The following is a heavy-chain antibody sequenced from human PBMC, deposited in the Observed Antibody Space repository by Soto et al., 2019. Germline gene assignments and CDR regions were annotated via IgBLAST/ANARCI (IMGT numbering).Heavy chain of an antibody. CDR1: GFTFSSYA. J-gene: IGHJ4*02. V-gene: IGHV3-30-3*01. CDR2: ISYDGSNK. D-gene: IGHD3-3*01. Sequence: QVQLVESGGGVVQPGRSLRLSCAASGFTFSSYAMHWVRQAPGKGLEWVAVISYDGSNKYYAYSVKGRFTISRDNSKNTLYLHMNSLGDEDTAVYYCARDGALIHWYYDFWSGTSAGVDYWGQGTLVTVSS. CDR3: ARDGALIHWYYDFWSGTSAGVDY.